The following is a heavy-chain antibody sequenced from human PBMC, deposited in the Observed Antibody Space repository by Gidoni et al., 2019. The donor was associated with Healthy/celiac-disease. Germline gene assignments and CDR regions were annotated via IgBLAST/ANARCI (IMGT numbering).Heavy chain of an antibody. CDR2: IRYDGSNK. V-gene: IGHV3-30*02. J-gene: IGHJ3*02. CDR1: GFTFSSYG. D-gene: IGHD3-10*01. Sequence: QVQLVESGGGVVQPGGSLRLSCAASGFTFSSYGMHWVRQAPGKGLEWVAFIRYDGSNKYYADSVKGRFTISRDNSKNTLYLQMNSLRAEDTAVYYCANWGLLWFGEIIDDAFDIWGQGTMVTVSS. CDR3: ANWGLLWFGEIIDDAFDI.